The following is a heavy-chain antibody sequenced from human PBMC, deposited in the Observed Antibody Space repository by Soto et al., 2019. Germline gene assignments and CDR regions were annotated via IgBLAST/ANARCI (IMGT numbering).Heavy chain of an antibody. CDR3: GKILVGATGHTDADS. J-gene: IGHJ4*02. V-gene: IGHV4-39*01. CDR1: GGSVYSNGHY. Sequence: LSLTCIVSGGSVYSNGHYWGWIQQPPGKGLEWIGSIDDNGVTNYNSSLKSRVTISRDTSKNQFSLRLTSVTAADTAVYYCGKILVGATGHTDADSWGPGTLVTVSS. D-gene: IGHD2-15*01. CDR2: IDDNGVT.